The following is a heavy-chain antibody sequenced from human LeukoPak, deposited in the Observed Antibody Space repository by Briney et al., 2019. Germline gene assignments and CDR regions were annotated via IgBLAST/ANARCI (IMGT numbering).Heavy chain of an antibody. Sequence: PGGSLRLSCAASGFTFSSYSMNWVRQAPGKGLEWVSGISGGGGSTYSADSVKGRFTISRDNSKNTLYLQMNSLRAEDTAAYYCATMGIAGAGNYWGQGTLVTVSS. V-gene: IGHV3-23*01. CDR2: ISGGGGST. CDR1: GFTFSSYS. D-gene: IGHD6-13*01. CDR3: ATMGIAGAGNY. J-gene: IGHJ4*02.